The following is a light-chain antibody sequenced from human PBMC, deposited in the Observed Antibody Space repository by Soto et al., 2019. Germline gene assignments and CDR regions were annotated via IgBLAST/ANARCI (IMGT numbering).Light chain of an antibody. J-gene: IGKJ4*02. Sequence: EIVLTQSPATLSVSPGERVTLSCRASQSVSDNLAWYQQKSGQAPRLLIYGASIRATDIPARFSGSGSGTEFSLTISSLQSEDFAVYYCQQYNDWPLTFGGGTKVEIK. V-gene: IGKV3D-15*01. CDR2: GAS. CDR3: QQYNDWPLT. CDR1: QSVSDN.